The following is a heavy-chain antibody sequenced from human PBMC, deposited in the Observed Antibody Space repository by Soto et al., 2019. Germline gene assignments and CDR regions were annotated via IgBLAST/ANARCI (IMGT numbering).Heavy chain of an antibody. J-gene: IGHJ3*02. CDR3: ARGGRDGFDI. CDR2: VYISGST. Sequence: SETLSLTCTVSGGSISTYYWNWIRQSAGKGLEWIGSVYISGSTNYHPSLKSRVAMSVDTSNNQFSLKVTSVTPAVTAVYYCARGGRDGFDIWGQGTMLTVSS. CDR1: GGSISTYY. V-gene: IGHV4-4*07.